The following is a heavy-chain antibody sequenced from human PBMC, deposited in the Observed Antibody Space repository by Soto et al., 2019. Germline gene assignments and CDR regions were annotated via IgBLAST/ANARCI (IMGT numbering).Heavy chain of an antibody. J-gene: IGHJ4*02. Sequence: QVQLQESGPGLVKASQTLSLTCTVSGGSISSGGYYWSWIRQHPGKGLEWIGYIYYSGSTYYHPYQQSRLTISVDTSNNHFPLKLSSVAAADTAVYYCASLVAGGFDYWGQGTLVTVSS. CDR3: ASLVAGGFDY. CDR1: GGSISSGGYY. V-gene: IGHV4-31*03. D-gene: IGHD6-19*01. CDR2: IYYSGST.